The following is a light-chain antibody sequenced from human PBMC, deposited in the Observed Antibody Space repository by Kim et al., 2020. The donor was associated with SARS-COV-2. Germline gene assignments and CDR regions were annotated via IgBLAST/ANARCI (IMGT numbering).Light chain of an antibody. V-gene: IGKV3-11*01. CDR2: DAS. CDR3: QQRSSWPRFT. J-gene: IGKJ3*01. Sequence: SPGEKATLTGRASQSVSSYLGWYQTKPGQAPRLLIYDASNRATGIPARFSGSGSGTDFTLTISSLEPEDFAVYYCQQRSSWPRFTFGPGTKVDIK. CDR1: QSVSSY.